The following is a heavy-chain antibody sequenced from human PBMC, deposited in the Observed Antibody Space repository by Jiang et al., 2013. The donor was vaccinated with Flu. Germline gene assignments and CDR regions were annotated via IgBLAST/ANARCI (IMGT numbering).Heavy chain of an antibody. V-gene: IGHV4-59*01. Sequence: EWIGYIYYSGSTNYNPSLKSRVTISVDTSKNQFSLKLSSVTAADTAVYYCARDGGHCSGGSCYDYWGQGTLVTVSS. CDR3: ARDGGHCSGGSCYDY. CDR2: IYYSGST. D-gene: IGHD2-15*01. J-gene: IGHJ4*02.